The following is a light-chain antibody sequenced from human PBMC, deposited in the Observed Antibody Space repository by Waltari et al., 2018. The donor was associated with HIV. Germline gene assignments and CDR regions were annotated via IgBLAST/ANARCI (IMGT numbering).Light chain of an antibody. J-gene: IGKJ5*01. V-gene: IGKV1-39*01. Sequence: DIQMIPSPSSLSASIGDTVTITCRASQNIYNYLNWYQHQSGRVPKLLLYLSSTLQTGVPPRFSGRGAGTLFSLIISDVQPEDLATYFCQQTYSPPRTFGPGTR. CDR2: LSS. CDR1: QNIYNY. CDR3: QQTYSPPRT.